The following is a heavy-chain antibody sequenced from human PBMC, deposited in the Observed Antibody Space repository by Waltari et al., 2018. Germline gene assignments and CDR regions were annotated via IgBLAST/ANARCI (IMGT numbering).Heavy chain of an antibody. J-gene: IGHJ3*02. CDR1: GYTFTGYY. Sequence: QVQLVQSGAEVKKPGASVKVSCKASGYTFTGYYMHWVRQAPGQGLEWMGGTIPIFGTANYAQKFQGRVTITADESTSTAYMELSSLRSEDTAVYYCARAERWLQSADAFDIWGQGTMVTVSS. D-gene: IGHD5-12*01. CDR3: ARAERWLQSADAFDI. CDR2: TIPIFGTA. V-gene: IGHV1-69*01.